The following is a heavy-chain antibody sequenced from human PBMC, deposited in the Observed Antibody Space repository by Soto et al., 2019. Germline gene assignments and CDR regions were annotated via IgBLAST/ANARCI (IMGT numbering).Heavy chain of an antibody. J-gene: IGHJ4*02. Sequence: SETLSLTCNVSGGSFSPNYWSWIRQPPGKGLEWIGYIHNSGSTNYNPSLKSRVTISVDTSKNQFSLKLSSVTAADTAVYYCAREFPGFYDSSGYFGPLDYWGQGTLVTVSS. D-gene: IGHD3-22*01. CDR1: GGSFSPNY. CDR2: IHNSGST. V-gene: IGHV4-59*01. CDR3: AREFPGFYDSSGYFGPLDY.